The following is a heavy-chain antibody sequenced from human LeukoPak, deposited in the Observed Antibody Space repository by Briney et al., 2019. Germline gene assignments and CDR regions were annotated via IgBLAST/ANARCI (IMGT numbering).Heavy chain of an antibody. CDR2: ISYDGSNK. D-gene: IGHD6-19*01. CDR3: ARSTYSSLMRYYYYGMDV. V-gene: IGHV3-30-3*01. Sequence: HPGGSLRLSCAASGFTFSSYAMHWVRQAPGNGLEWVAVISYDGSNKYYADSVKGRFTISRDNSKNTLYLQMNSLRAEDTAVYYCARSTYSSLMRYYYYGMDVWGQGTTVTVSS. CDR1: GFTFSSYA. J-gene: IGHJ6*02.